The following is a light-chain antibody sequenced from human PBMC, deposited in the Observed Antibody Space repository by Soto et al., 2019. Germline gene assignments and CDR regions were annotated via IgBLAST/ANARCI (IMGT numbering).Light chain of an antibody. CDR1: QSISVW. Sequence: DIQMTQSPSTLSASVGDRVTITCRASQSISVWLAWFQQKPGNAPKLLSYKASTLESGVPSRFSGSGSETDFTITISSLQPDDSATYYCQQYNNRWTFGQGTKVEI. J-gene: IGKJ1*01. V-gene: IGKV1-5*03. CDR2: KAS. CDR3: QQYNNRWT.